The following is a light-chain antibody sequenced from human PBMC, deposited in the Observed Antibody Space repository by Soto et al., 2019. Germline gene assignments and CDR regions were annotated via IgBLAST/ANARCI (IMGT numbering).Light chain of an antibody. CDR1: QGISDY. CDR3: QQFNAYPLT. V-gene: IGKV1-9*01. CDR2: GAS. Sequence: DIQLTQSPSFLSASVGDRVTISCRASQGISDYLAWYQQKPGKAPKLLFYGASTLPSGVPSRFSGSASGTEFTLTISSLQPEDFSTYFCQQFNAYPLTFGGGTKLEIK. J-gene: IGKJ4*02.